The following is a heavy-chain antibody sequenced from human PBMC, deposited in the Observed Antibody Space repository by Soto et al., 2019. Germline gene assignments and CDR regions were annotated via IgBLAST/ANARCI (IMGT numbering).Heavy chain of an antibody. V-gene: IGHV1-46*01. J-gene: IGHJ3*02. Sequence: ASVKVSCKASGYMFTSYYMDWVRQAPGQGFEWMGVINPSGGATTYAQKFQGRVTMTRDTSATIVYMELSSRTSEDTAVYYCARGLRIEMVSDAFDIWGRGTMVT. CDR3: ARGLRIEMVSDAFDI. CDR2: INPSGGAT. D-gene: IGHD3-10*01. CDR1: GYMFTSYY.